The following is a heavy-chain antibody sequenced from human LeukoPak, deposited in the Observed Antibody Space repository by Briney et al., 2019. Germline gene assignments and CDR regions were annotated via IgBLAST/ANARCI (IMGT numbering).Heavy chain of an antibody. V-gene: IGHV1-8*01. D-gene: IGHD3-3*01. Sequence: ASVKVSCKASGYSFTSYEINWVRQATGQGLEWMGRMNPNSGDTDFAQRFQGRVTMTRNTSISTAYMELSSLRSEETAVYFCARRLAPYYDFWSGAGAFDIWGQGTMVTVSS. CDR2: MNPNSGDT. CDR1: GYSFTSYE. J-gene: IGHJ3*02. CDR3: ARRLAPYYDFWSGAGAFDI.